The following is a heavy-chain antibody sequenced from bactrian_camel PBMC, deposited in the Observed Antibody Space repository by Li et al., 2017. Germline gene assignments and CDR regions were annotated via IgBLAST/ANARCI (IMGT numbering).Heavy chain of an antibody. CDR2: INTGGIT. J-gene: IGHJ6*01. CDR3: AAVRTNHCGWHFQSGVFDY. V-gene: IGHV3S55*01. CDR1: GYAFGSYC. D-gene: IGHD1*01. Sequence: HVQLVESGGGSVQAGGSLRLSCAASGYAFGSYCMGWFRQAPGQKREGVGYINTGGITTHADSVKGRFTISRGNAKDTLDLQMNSLKPEDTAMYYCAAVRTNHCGWHFQSGVFDYWGQGTQVTVS.